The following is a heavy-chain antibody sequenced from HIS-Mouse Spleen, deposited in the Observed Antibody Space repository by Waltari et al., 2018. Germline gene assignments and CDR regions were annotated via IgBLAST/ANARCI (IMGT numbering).Heavy chain of an antibody. CDR1: GFTFSSYG. V-gene: IGHV3-30*18. Sequence: QVQLVESGGGVVQPGRSLRLSCAASGFTFSSYGTHWVRQAPGKGVGWVAVISYDGSNEYYADSVQGRFTISRDNSKNTLYLQMNSLGAEDTAVYYCAKDKHHAFDYWGQGTLVTVSS. CDR2: ISYDGSNE. J-gene: IGHJ4*02. CDR3: AKDKHHAFDY.